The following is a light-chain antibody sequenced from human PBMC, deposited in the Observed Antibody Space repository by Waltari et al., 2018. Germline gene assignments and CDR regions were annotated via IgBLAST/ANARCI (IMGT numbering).Light chain of an antibody. Sequence: QSALTQPPSASGSPGQSVTISCTGTSSDVGGYNYVSWYQHHPGKAPKLMVSDVSNRPSGVPDRCSGSKSGNTASLTISGLQADDEADYYCLSYAGNDGYFFGTGTRVTVL. J-gene: IGLJ1*01. CDR3: LSYAGNDGYF. CDR2: DVS. V-gene: IGLV2-8*01. CDR1: SSDVGGYNY.